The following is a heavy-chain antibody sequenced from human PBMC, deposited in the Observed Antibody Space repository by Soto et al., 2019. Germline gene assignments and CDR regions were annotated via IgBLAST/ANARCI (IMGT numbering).Heavy chain of an antibody. CDR3: ARDAYYDILTGPTHRPDY. CDR2: ISGSGGST. J-gene: IGHJ4*02. Sequence: GGSLRLSCAASGFSFSHYAMNWVRQAPGKGLEWVPAISGSGGSTYYADSVKGRFTISRDNSKSTLYLQMNSLRAEDTAVYYCARDAYYDILTGPTHRPDYWGQGPLVTVSS. CDR1: GFSFSHYA. D-gene: IGHD3-9*01. V-gene: IGHV3-23*01.